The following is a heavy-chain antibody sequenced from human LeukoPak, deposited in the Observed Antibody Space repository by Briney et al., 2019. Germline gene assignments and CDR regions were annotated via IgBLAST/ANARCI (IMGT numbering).Heavy chain of an antibody. J-gene: IGHJ4*02. CDR2: ISSSGTTK. Sequence: GGSLRLSCAASGFTFSSYEMNWVRQAPGKGLEWLSYISSSGTTKYYADSVKGRFTISRDNAKNSLCLQMNSLRAEDTAVYYCARGSYSSGYYFDYWGQGTLVTVSS. D-gene: IGHD6-19*01. CDR3: ARGSYSSGYYFDY. CDR1: GFTFSSYE. V-gene: IGHV3-48*03.